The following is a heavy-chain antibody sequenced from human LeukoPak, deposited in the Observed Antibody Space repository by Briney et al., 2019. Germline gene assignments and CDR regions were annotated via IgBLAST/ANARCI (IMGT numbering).Heavy chain of an antibody. Sequence: GGSLRLSCAASGFTVSSNYMSWVRQAPGKGLEWVSVIYSGGSTYYADSVKGRFTISRDNSKNTLYLQMNSLRAEDTAVYYCARANPVLMVSKYFQHWGQGTLVTVSS. CDR1: GFTVSSNY. D-gene: IGHD2-8*01. V-gene: IGHV3-53*05. CDR2: IYSGGST. CDR3: ARANPVLMVSKYFQH. J-gene: IGHJ1*01.